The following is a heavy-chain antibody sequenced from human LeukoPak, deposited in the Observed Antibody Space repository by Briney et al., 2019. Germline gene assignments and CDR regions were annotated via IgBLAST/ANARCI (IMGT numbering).Heavy chain of an antibody. J-gene: IGHJ3*01. Sequence: GGSLRLSCAASGFTFNTYALHWVRQAPGKGLEWISYSNTDGTISYADSVKGRFTISRDNAENSLYLQMNSLRDEDTAVYFCVRDRDYAFDFWGQGTMVTVSS. CDR2: SNTDGTI. CDR3: VRDRDYAFDF. V-gene: IGHV3-48*02. CDR1: GFTFNTYA.